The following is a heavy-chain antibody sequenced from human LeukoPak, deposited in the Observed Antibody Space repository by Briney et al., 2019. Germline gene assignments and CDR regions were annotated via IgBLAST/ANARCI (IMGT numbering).Heavy chain of an antibody. J-gene: IGHJ4*02. CDR3: ARGEQLNYFAY. CDR1: GFSFSSYE. D-gene: IGHD1/OR15-1a*01. Sequence: PGGSLRLSCAASGFSFSSYEMSWVRQAPGKGLEWVSYINRAGTTEEYADSVKGRFTISRDNAKNSLYLQMYSLRAEDTAVYYCARGEQLNYFAYWGQGTLVNVSS. CDR2: INRAGTTE. V-gene: IGHV3-48*03.